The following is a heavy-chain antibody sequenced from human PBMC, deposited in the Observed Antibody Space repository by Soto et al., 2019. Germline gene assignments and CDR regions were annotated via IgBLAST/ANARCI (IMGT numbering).Heavy chain of an antibody. V-gene: IGHV3-23*01. D-gene: IGHD4-4*01. CDR1: GFPFSSYV. CDR2: ISGGSSNT. CDR3: AKDSNKYSSSLRGRYFDY. J-gene: IGHJ4*02. Sequence: GGSLRLSCAASGFPFSSYVMSWVGQAPGKGLEWVSGISGGSSNTFYADSVKGRFTISRDNSKNTLLLQMNSLGAEDTAVYYCAKDSNKYSSSLRGRYFDYWGQGIGVTVSS.